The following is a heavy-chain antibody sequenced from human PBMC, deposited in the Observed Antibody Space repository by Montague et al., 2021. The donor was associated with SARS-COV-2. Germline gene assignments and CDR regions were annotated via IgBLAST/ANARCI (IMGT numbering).Heavy chain of an antibody. CDR3: ARNGGAAVPGLPLGMDI. CDR2: IYYLGTT. Sequence: SETRSLTCIVSGGSISGHYWSWVRQTPEKGLEWIGYIYYLGTTNYNPSLKTRVTFSVDTSKNQLSLMLTSVTAADTGVYYCARNGGAAVPGLPLGMDIWGQGTTFPVPS. J-gene: IGHJ6*02. CDR1: GGSISGHY. V-gene: IGHV4-59*11. D-gene: IGHD6-19*01.